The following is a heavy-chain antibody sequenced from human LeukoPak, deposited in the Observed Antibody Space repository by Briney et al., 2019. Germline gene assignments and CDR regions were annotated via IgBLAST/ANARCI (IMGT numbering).Heavy chain of an antibody. J-gene: IGHJ6*03. CDR1: GGSISSSSYY. Sequence: KPSETLSLTCTASGGSISSSSYYWGWLRQTPGKGLELIGSIYYSGSTYYNPSLKSRVTISVDTSKNQFSLKLSSVTAADTAVYYCARHEQQLVWVDYYYYTDVWGKGTTVTVSS. D-gene: IGHD6-6*01. CDR3: ARHEQQLVWVDYYYYTDV. V-gene: IGHV4-39*01. CDR2: IYYSGST.